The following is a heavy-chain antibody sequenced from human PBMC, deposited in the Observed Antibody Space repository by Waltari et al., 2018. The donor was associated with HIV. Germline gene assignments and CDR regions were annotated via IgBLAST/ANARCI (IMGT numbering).Heavy chain of an antibody. V-gene: IGHV1-69*04. Sequence: QVQLVQSGTEVKKPGSSVKVSCKTSGGTFITYDISWVRQAPGKGLEWMGKINPILSVPNYAQKVQGRITITADKSTRTAYMELTSLRSDDTAVYYCAREGGVSFPGAMDVWGQGTTITVSS. CDR3: AREGGVSFPGAMDV. D-gene: IGHD3-10*01. J-gene: IGHJ6*02. CDR1: GGTFITYD. CDR2: INPILSVP.